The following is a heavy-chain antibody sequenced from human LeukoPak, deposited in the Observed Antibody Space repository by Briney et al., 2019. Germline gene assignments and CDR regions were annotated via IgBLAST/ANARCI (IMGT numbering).Heavy chain of an antibody. Sequence: GASVKVSCKASGYTFTSYGISWVRQAPGQGLEWMGGIIPIFGTANYAQKFQGRVTITADKSTSTAYMELSSLRSEDTAVYYCARSGRGSVWGSYRGAFDIWGQGTMVTVSS. J-gene: IGHJ3*02. CDR3: ARSGRGSVWGSYRGAFDI. D-gene: IGHD3-16*02. CDR1: GYTFTSYG. V-gene: IGHV1-69*06. CDR2: IIPIFGTA.